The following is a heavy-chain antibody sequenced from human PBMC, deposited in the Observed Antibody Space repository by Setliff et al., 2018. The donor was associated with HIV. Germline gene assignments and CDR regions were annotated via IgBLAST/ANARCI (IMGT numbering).Heavy chain of an antibody. CDR3: AKSGGPRSGSYSY. Sequence: PGGSLRLSCAASKFTFSSYGMHWVRQAPGKGLEWVSAISDSGYETYYADSVKGRFTISRDNSENTLYLQMNSLRAEDTAIYYCAKSGGPRSGSYSYWGQGTLVTVSS. V-gene: IGHV3-23*01. CDR2: ISDSGYET. J-gene: IGHJ4*02. CDR1: KFTFSSYG. D-gene: IGHD3-10*01.